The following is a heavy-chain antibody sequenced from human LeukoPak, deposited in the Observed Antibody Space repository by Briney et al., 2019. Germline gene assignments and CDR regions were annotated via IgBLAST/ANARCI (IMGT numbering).Heavy chain of an antibody. Sequence: PGGSLRLSCAASGFTFSSYSMNWVRQAPGKGLEWVSAISGSGGSTYYADSVKGRFTISRDNSKNTLYLQMNSLRAEDTAVYYCAKDMGYDYVWGSYRYIGDYWGQGTLVTVSS. V-gene: IGHV3-23*01. CDR1: GFTFSSYS. D-gene: IGHD3-16*02. CDR3: AKDMGYDYVWGSYRYIGDY. J-gene: IGHJ4*02. CDR2: ISGSGGST.